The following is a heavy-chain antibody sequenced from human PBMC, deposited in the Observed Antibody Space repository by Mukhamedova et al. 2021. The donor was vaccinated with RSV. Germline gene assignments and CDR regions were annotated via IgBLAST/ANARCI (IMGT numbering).Heavy chain of an antibody. CDR3: ARGLVREPGPFDI. D-gene: IGHD1-14*01. Sequence: NYNPSLKSRVTISVDTSKNQFSLKVNSEIAADTAMYYCARGLVREPGPFDIWGQGTMVTVSS. J-gene: IGHJ3*02. V-gene: IGHV4-59*09.